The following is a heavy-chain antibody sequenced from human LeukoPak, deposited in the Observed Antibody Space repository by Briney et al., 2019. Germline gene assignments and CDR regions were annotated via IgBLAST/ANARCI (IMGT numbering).Heavy chain of an antibody. V-gene: IGHV4-39*01. CDR2: IHYSGNT. Sequence: SETLSLTCAVSGGSTSSSNYYWGWIRQPLGKGLEWIGGIHYSGNTYYNPSLKSRVTISVDTSKNQFSLKLSSVTAADTAVYYCARLGAGPTYYDFWSGYSSFYFDYWGQGTLVTVSS. CDR3: ARLGAGPTYYDFWSGYSSFYFDY. D-gene: IGHD3-3*01. J-gene: IGHJ4*02. CDR1: GGSTSSSNYY.